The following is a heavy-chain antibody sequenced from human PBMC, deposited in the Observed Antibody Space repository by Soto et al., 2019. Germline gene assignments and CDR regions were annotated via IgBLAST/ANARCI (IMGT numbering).Heavy chain of an antibody. J-gene: IGHJ6*03. D-gene: IGHD5-12*01. CDR2: IWYDGSNK. CDR1: GFTFSSYG. V-gene: IGHV3-33*01. CDR3: AREYRGYENDYYYYMAV. Sequence: PGGSLRLSCAASGFTFSSYGMHWVRQAPCKGLEWVGVIWYDGSNKYYADSVKGRFTISRGNSKNTLYLQRNILSAEDTAVYYCAREYRGYENDYYYYMAVWGKGTTVTVSS.